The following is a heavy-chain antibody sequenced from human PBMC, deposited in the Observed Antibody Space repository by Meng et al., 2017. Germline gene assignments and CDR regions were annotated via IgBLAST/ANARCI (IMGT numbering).Heavy chain of an antibody. Sequence: ESLKISCTVSGGSISSYYWSWIRQPAGKGLEWIGRIYTSGSTNYNPSLKSRVTMSVDTSKNQFSLKLSSVTAADTAVYYCARENRADPTLIFDYWGQGTLVTVSS. J-gene: IGHJ4*02. CDR1: GGSISSYY. CDR2: IYTSGST. D-gene: IGHD1-14*01. V-gene: IGHV4-4*07. CDR3: ARENRADPTLIFDY.